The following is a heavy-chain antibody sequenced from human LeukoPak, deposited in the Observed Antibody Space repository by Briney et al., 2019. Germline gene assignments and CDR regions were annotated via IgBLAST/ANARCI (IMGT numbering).Heavy chain of an antibody. J-gene: IGHJ4*02. Sequence: QPGGSLRLSCVVSGFTVSTNFMSWVRQAPGERLEWVSVIYSGGSTYYADSVKGRFTISRDNSKNTLYLQMNSLRAEDTAVYYCARTRVHTTTFDYFDYWGQGTLVTVSS. CDR2: IYSGGST. D-gene: IGHD4-11*01. CDR3: ARTRVHTTTFDYFDY. V-gene: IGHV3-53*01. CDR1: GFTVSTNF.